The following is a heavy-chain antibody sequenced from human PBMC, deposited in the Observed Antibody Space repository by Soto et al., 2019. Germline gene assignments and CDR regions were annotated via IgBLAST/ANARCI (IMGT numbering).Heavy chain of an antibody. CDR1: GYTFTNYY. V-gene: IGHV1-46*01. J-gene: IGHJ4*02. CDR3: ARESSGTYYFDY. Sequence: QVQLEQSGAEVKKPGASMKVSCQASGYTFTNYYIHWVRQAPGQGLEWMGVSHVGPDTTMYAQKFQGRVTVTRDTSTSTVYMELSSLRSEDTAVYFCARESSGTYYFDYWGQGTLVTGSS. D-gene: IGHD6-19*01. CDR2: SHVGPDTT.